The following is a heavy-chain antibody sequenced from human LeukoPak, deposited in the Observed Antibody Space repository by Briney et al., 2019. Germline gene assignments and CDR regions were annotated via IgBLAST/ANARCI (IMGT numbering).Heavy chain of an antibody. CDR2: ISSSSSTI. CDR3: ARENPSMDNAFHI. V-gene: IGHV3-48*01. J-gene: IGHJ3*02. D-gene: IGHD2-2*03. Sequence: GGSLRLSCAASGFTFSSYSMNWVRQAPGKGLEWVSYISSSSSTIYYADSVKGRFTISRDNSKNTLYLQMNSLRAEDTAVYYCARENPSMDNAFHIWGQGTMVTVSS. CDR1: GFTFSSYS.